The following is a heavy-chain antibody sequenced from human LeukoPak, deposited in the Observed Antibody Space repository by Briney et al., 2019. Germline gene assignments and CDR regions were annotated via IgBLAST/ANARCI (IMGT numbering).Heavy chain of an antibody. CDR2: ISGYNGNT. D-gene: IGHD5-12*01. V-gene: IGHV1-18*01. CDR1: GYIFTSYG. J-gene: IGHJ4*02. CDR3: ARRHLSGYASDY. Sequence: GASVTVSCTASGYIFTSYGVNWVRQAPGQGLEWMGYISGYNGNTKYAQELQGRVTMTTDTSTSTAYMELRSLRSDDTAVYYCARRHLSGYASDYWGQGTLVTVSS.